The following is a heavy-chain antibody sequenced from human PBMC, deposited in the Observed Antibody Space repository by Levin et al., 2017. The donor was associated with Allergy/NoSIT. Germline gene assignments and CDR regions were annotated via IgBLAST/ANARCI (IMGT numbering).Heavy chain of an antibody. CDR3: ARVPPSAFGEKGWFDP. J-gene: IGHJ5*02. D-gene: IGHD3-10*01. Sequence: GGSLRLSCAASGFTFSDYYMSWIRQAPGKGLEWLSYISKTGSTIYYADSVKGRFTISRDNAHNSLFLQMNSLGAEDTAFYYGARVPPSAFGEKGWFDPWGQGTLVTVSS. CDR1: GFTFSDYY. CDR2: ISKTGSTI. V-gene: IGHV3-11*01.